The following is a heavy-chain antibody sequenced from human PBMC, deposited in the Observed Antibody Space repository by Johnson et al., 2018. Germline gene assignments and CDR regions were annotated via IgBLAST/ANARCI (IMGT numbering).Heavy chain of an antibody. J-gene: IGHJ6*02. V-gene: IGHV3-9*01. Sequence: VQLVQSGGGLVQPGRSLRLSCEASGFTFDDYAMHWVRQSPGKGLEWVSCITWNSVTRAYADSVRGRFTISRDNAKNSLFLQMNSLKTEDTALYYCTKDIEPDRPCRDCVNGMDVWGQGTTVTVS. CDR1: GFTFDDYA. D-gene: IGHD1-14*01. CDR3: TKDIEPDRPCRDCVNGMDV. CDR2: ITWNSVTR.